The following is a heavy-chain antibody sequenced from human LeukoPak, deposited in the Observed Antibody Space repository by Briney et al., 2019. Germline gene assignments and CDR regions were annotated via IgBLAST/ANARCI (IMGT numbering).Heavy chain of an antibody. CDR2: ISYDGSNK. CDR3: ARDVDTAMARDSYYGMDV. D-gene: IGHD5-18*01. CDR1: GFTFSNFW. J-gene: IGHJ6*02. V-gene: IGHV3-30-3*01. Sequence: GGSLRLSCTASGFTFSNFWMGWVRQAPGKGLEWVAVISYDGSNKYYADSVKGRFTISRDYSRNTLYLQMNSLRAEDTAVYYCARDVDTAMARDSYYGMDVWGQGTTVTVSS.